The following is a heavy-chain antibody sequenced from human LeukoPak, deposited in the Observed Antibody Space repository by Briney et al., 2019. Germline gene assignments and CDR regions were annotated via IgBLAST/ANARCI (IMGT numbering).Heavy chain of an antibody. D-gene: IGHD3-3*01. CDR2: ISSSSSYI. CDR3: ARDVTIFAPNYYYYMDV. V-gene: IGHV3-21*01. J-gene: IGHJ6*03. CDR1: GFTFSSYS. Sequence: GSLRLSCAASGFTFSSYSMNWVRQAPGKGLEWVSSISSSSSYIYYADSVKGRFTISRDNAKNSLYLQMNSLRAEDTAVYYCARDVTIFAPNYYYYMDVWGKGTTVTVSS.